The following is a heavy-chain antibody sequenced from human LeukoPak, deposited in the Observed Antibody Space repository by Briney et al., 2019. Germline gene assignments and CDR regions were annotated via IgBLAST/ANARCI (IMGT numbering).Heavy chain of an antibody. CDR2: IWYDGSNK. J-gene: IGHJ4*02. Sequence: PGGSLRLSCAASGFTFSSYGMHWVRQAPGKGLEWVAVIWYDGSNKYYADSVKGRFTISRDNSKNTLYLQMNSLRAEDTAVYYCAKEIYYDSRSPVXFWGQGTLVTVSS. V-gene: IGHV3-33*06. CDR1: GFTFSSYG. D-gene: IGHD3-22*01. CDR3: AKEIYYDSRSPVXF.